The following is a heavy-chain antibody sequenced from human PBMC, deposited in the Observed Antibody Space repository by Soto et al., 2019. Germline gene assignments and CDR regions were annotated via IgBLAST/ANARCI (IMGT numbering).Heavy chain of an antibody. J-gene: IGHJ4*02. CDR2: ISVSGDRT. V-gene: IGHV3-23*01. CDR3: VKDGDSISSNKPLDY. Sequence: GGSLRLSCAASGFTFTTYAMCWVRQAPGKGLGWVSSISVSGDRTFYADSVKGRFTISRDNRRNTLHLQMNSLRAEDTAVYYCVKDGDSISSNKPLDYWGQGTLVTVSS. D-gene: IGHD2-2*01. CDR1: GFTFTTYA.